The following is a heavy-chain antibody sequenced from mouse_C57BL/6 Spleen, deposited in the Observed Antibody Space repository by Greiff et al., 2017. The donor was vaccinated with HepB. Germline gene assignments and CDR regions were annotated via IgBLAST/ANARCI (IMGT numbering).Heavy chain of an antibody. Sequence: VQLKESGGGLVKPGGSLKLSCAASGFTFSDYGMHWVRQAPEKGLEWVAYISSGSSTIYYADTVKGRFTISRDNAKNTLFLQMASLRSEDTAMYYCARNYEYNWYFDVWGTGTTVTVSS. V-gene: IGHV5-17*01. D-gene: IGHD2-4*01. CDR3: ARNYEYNWYFDV. CDR2: ISSGSSTI. J-gene: IGHJ1*03. CDR1: GFTFSDYG.